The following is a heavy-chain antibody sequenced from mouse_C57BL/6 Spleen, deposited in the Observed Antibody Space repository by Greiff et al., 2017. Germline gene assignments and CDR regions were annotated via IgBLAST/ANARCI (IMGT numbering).Heavy chain of an antibody. Sequence: VQLKESGPGMVKPSQSLSLTCTVTGYSITSGYDWHWIRHFPGNKLEWMGYISYSGSTNYNPSLKSRISITHDTSKNHFFLKLNSVTTEDTATYYCARSYDGYYGGYFDYWAKAPLSQSPQ. CDR2: ISYSGST. V-gene: IGHV3-1*01. CDR3: ARSYDGYYGGYFDY. CDR1: GYSITSGYD. J-gene: IGHJ2*01. D-gene: IGHD2-3*01.